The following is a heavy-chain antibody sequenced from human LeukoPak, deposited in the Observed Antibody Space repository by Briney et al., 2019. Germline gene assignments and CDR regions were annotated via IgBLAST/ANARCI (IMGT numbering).Heavy chain of an antibody. Sequence: SETLSLTCSVSGGSISDYYWSWIRLSPGTGLEWIGYMDYSGSAAYNPSLRGRVTISIDTSKKQFSLEVTSVTAADTAVYFCARRKRGSGGPFDSWGHGTLVTVSS. CDR1: GGSISDYY. CDR3: ARRKRGSGGPFDS. D-gene: IGHD6-19*01. J-gene: IGHJ4*01. V-gene: IGHV4-59*08. CDR2: MDYSGSA.